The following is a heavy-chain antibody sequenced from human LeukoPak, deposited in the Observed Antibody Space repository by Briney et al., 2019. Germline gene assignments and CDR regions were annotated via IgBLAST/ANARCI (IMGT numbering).Heavy chain of an antibody. Sequence: SVKVSCKASGGTFSSYAISWVRQAPGQGLEWMGGIIPIFGTANYAQKFQGRVTITTDESTSTAYMELSSLRSEDTAVYYCARLDSLGYYMDVWGKGTTVTVSS. CDR2: IIPIFGTA. V-gene: IGHV1-69*05. CDR1: GGTFSSYA. CDR3: ARLDSLGYYMDV. J-gene: IGHJ6*03.